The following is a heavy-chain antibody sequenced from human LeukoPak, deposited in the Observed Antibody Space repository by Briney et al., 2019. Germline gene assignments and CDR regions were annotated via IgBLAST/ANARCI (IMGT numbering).Heavy chain of an antibody. J-gene: IGHJ6*02. Sequence: GASVKVSCKASGGSFSNYAISWVRQAPGQGLEWMGGIVPILSTTNYARKFQGRVTMTAGESTSTAYMELSSLRSDDTAVYYCARGPPPYTEGDLFYYYGLDVWGQGTTVTVSS. CDR2: IVPILSTT. CDR3: ARGPPPYTEGDLFYYYGLDV. D-gene: IGHD3-16*01. CDR1: GGSFSNYA. V-gene: IGHV1-69*01.